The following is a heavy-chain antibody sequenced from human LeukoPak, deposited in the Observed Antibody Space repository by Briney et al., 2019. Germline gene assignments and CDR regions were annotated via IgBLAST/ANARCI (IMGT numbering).Heavy chain of an antibody. V-gene: IGHV1-18*01. Sequence: GGSVKVSCKASGYTFTNYGIYWVGQAPGQGLEGVAWISAYNGNTNYAQKLQGRVTVTTDTFTSTAYMELRSLRSDDTAMYYCARAEGVVVAAHIDVWGKGTTVTVSS. D-gene: IGHD2-15*01. CDR3: ARAEGVVVAAHIDV. CDR1: GYTFTNYG. J-gene: IGHJ6*03. CDR2: ISAYNGNT.